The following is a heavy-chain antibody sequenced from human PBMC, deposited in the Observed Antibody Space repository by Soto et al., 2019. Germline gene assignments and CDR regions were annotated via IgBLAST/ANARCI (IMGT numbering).Heavy chain of an antibody. J-gene: IGHJ6*03. CDR1: GYTFTSYD. CDR3: ARGCCSGGSCPPLYYYYMDV. V-gene: IGHV1-8*01. Sequence: ASVKVSCKASGYTFTSYDINWVRQATGQGLEWMGWMNPNSGNTGYAQKFQGRVTMTRNTSISTAYMELSSLRSEDTAVYYCARGCCSGGSCPPLYYYYMDVWGKGTTVTVSS. D-gene: IGHD2-15*01. CDR2: MNPNSGNT.